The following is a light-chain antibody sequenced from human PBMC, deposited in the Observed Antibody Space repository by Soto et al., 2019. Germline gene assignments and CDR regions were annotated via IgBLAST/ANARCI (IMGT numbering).Light chain of an antibody. Sequence: IQMTQSPSTQSAFVGDRVTITCRASQSISSWLAWYQQKKGKPPKLLIYKASSLESGVPSRFRGSGSGTEFTLTISRLQPDDFETYYCQQYNSYSRTFGQGTKVDI. V-gene: IGKV1-5*03. CDR3: QQYNSYSRT. CDR1: QSISSW. J-gene: IGKJ1*01. CDR2: KAS.